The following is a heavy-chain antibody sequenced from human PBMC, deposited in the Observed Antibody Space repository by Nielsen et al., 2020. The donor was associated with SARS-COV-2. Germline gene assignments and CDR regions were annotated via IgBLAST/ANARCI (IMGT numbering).Heavy chain of an antibody. J-gene: IGHJ6*02. CDR2: ISYDGSNK. CDR1: GFTFSSYA. D-gene: IGHD6-13*01. Sequence: GESLKISCAASGFTFSSYAMHWVRQAPGKGPEWVAVISYDGSNKYYADSVKGRFTISRDNSKNTLYLQMNSLRAEDTAVYYCARGSSWYYYYYGMDVWGQGTTVTVSS. V-gene: IGHV3-30-3*01. CDR3: ARGSSWYYYYYGMDV.